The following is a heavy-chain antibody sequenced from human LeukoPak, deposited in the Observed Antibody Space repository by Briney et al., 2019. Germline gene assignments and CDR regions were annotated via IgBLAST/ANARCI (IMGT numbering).Heavy chain of an antibody. V-gene: IGHV3-23*01. D-gene: IGHD2-2*01. J-gene: IGHJ6*02. CDR2: ISGSGAST. CDR1: GFTFSSYA. CDR3: AKAISSNLGYCSSTSCLEAFYGMDV. Sequence: GGSLRLSCAASGFTFSSYAMSWVRQAPGKGLEWVSAISGSGASTYYADSVKGRFTISRDNSKNTLYLQMNSLRAEDTALYYCAKAISSNLGYCSSTSCLEAFYGMDVWGQGTTVTVSS.